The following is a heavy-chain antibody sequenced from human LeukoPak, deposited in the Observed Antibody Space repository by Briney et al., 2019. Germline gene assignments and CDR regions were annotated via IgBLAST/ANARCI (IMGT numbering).Heavy chain of an antibody. CDR3: ARASYTIFGVVIRWGGIDY. V-gene: IGHV6-1*01. D-gene: IGHD3-3*01. Sequence: SQTLSLTCVISGDSVSSNSAAWNWIRQSPSRGLEWLGRTYYRSKWYYHYAVSMKGRITVNPDTSKNQFSLQLNSVTPEDTAAYYCARASYTIFGVVIRWGGIDYWGQGTLVTVSS. CDR1: GDSVSSNSAA. CDR2: TYYRSKWYY. J-gene: IGHJ4*02.